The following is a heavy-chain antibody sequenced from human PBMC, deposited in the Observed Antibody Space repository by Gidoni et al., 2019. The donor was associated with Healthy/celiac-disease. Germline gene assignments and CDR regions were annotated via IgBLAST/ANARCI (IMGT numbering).Heavy chain of an antibody. Sequence: QVQLQQRGAGLLKPSETLSLTCAVYGGSFSGYYWSWIRQPPGKGLGWIGEINHSGSTNYNPSLKSRVTISVDTSKNQFSLKLSSVTAADTAVYYCAREGLSALGAGFDYWGQGTLVTVSS. CDR2: INHSGST. CDR3: AREGLSALGAGFDY. D-gene: IGHD3-10*01. CDR1: GGSFSGYY. V-gene: IGHV4-34*01. J-gene: IGHJ4*02.